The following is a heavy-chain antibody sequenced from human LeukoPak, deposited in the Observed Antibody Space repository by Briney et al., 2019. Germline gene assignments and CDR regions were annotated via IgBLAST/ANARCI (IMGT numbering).Heavy chain of an antibody. CDR1: GFTFGDYA. CDR2: ISGSGGST. Sequence: PGGSLRLSCTTSGFTFGDYAVSWVRQAPGKGLEWVSAISGSGGSTYYADSVKGRFTISRDNSKNTLYLQMNSLRAEDTAVYYCAKVSPSYIAVEGAFDIWGQGTMVTVSS. J-gene: IGHJ3*02. V-gene: IGHV3-23*01. D-gene: IGHD6-19*01. CDR3: AKVSPSYIAVEGAFDI.